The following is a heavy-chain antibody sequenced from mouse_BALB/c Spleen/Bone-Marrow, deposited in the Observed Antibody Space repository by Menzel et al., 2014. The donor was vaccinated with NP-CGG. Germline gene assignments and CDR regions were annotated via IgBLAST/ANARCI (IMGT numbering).Heavy chain of an antibody. V-gene: IGHV3-6*02. D-gene: IGHD2-3*01. Sequence: ESGPGLVKPSQSLSLTYSVTGYSITSGYYWNWIRQFPGNKLEWMGYISYDGSNNYNPSLKNRISITRDTSKNQFFLKLNSVTTEDTATYYCARGDGYYGGAMDYWGQGTSVTVSS. CDR2: ISYDGSN. J-gene: IGHJ4*01. CDR1: GYSITSGYY. CDR3: ARGDGYYGGAMDY.